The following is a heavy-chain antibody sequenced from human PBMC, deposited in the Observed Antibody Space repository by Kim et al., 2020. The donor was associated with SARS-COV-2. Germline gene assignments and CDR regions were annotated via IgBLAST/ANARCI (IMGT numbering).Heavy chain of an antibody. J-gene: IGHJ5*02. CDR3: ATPTPEGWFDP. Sequence: TCYHQSLQSRVAISVDTSKNQFALKLSSVTAADTAVYYCATPTPEGWFDPWGQGTLVTVSS. V-gene: IGHV4-31*02. CDR2: T.